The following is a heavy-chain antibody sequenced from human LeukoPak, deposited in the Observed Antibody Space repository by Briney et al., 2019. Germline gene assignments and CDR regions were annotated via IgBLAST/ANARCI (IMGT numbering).Heavy chain of an antibody. J-gene: IGHJ4*02. CDR3: ARVAGSGGSRLGLYTYFDY. Sequence: SETLSLTCAVSGGSISSGGYSWSWIRQPPGKGLEWIGYIYHSGSTYYNPSLKSRVTISVDRSKNQFSLKLSSVTAADTAVYYCARVAGSGGSRLGLYTYFDYWGQGTLVTVSS. CDR1: GGSISSGGYS. V-gene: IGHV4-30-2*01. CDR2: IYHSGST. D-gene: IGHD2-15*01.